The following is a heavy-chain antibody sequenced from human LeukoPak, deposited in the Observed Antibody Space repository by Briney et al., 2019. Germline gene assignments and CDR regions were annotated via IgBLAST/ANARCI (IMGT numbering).Heavy chain of an antibody. Sequence: ASVKVSCKASGYTFTSYYMHWVRQAPGQGLEWMGTINPSGGSTSYAQKFQGRVTMTRDTSTSTVYMELSSLRSEDTAVYYCVRGEEMVAHGYTYFDYWGQGTLVTVSS. D-gene: IGHD5-12*01. V-gene: IGHV1-46*01. CDR3: VRGEEMVAHGYTYFDY. CDR2: INPSGGST. J-gene: IGHJ4*02. CDR1: GYTFTSYY.